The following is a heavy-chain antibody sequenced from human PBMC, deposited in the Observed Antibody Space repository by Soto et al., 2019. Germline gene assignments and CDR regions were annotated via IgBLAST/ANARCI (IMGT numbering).Heavy chain of an antibody. CDR1: GGSISSSGYY. D-gene: IGHD1-26*01. CDR2: IYYSGST. J-gene: IGHJ5*02. CDR3: ARHGSSARGADWLDH. Sequence: SETLSLTCTVSGGSISSSGYYWGWIRQPPGKGLEWIGCIYYSGSTNYNPSLKSRVTISVDTSKNQFSLKLNSVTAADTAVYSCARHGSSARGADWLDHWGQGTLVTVSS. V-gene: IGHV4-39*01.